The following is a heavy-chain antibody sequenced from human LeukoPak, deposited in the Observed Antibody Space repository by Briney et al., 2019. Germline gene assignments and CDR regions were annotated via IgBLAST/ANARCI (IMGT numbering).Heavy chain of an antibody. CDR1: GGSISSGGYY. CDR2: IYYSGST. CDR3: ARGYYYDSSGYYSAFDY. Sequence: PSETLSLTCTVSGGSISSGGYYWSWIRQHPGECLEWIGYIYYSGSTYYNPSLKSRVTISVDTSKNQFSLKLSSVTAADTAVYYCARGYYYDSSGYYSAFDYWGQGALVTVSS. V-gene: IGHV4-31*03. J-gene: IGHJ4*02. D-gene: IGHD3-22*01.